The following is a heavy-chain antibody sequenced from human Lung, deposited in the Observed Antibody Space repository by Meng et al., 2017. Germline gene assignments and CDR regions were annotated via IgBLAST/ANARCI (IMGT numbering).Heavy chain of an antibody. CDR2: INHSGST. Sequence: QVHLQQWGAGRLKPSETLSLTCVVSGGSFSDYYWSWIRQPPGKGLEWIGEINHSGSTNYNPSLESRATISVDTSQNNLSLKLSSVTAADSAVYYCARGPTTMAHDFDYWGQGTLVTVSS. CDR1: GGSFSDYY. V-gene: IGHV4-34*01. D-gene: IGHD4-11*01. CDR3: ARGPTTMAHDFDY. J-gene: IGHJ4*02.